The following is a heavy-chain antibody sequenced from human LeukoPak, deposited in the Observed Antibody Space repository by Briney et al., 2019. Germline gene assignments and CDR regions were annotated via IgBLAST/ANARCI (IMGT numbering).Heavy chain of an antibody. V-gene: IGHV4-61*01. CDR2: IYYSGST. CDR3: ARADYSNYGDAFDI. Sequence: SETLSLTCTVSGGSVSSGSYYWSWIRQPPGKGLVWIGYIYYSGSTNYNPSLKSRVTISVDTSKNQFSLKLSSVTAADTAVYYCARADYSNYGDAFDIWGQGTMVTVSS. CDR1: GGSVSSGSYY. D-gene: IGHD4-11*01. J-gene: IGHJ3*02.